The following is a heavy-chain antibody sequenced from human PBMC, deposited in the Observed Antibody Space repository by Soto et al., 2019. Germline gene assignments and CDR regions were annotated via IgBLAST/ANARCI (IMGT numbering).Heavy chain of an antibody. CDR1: GYTFTSYG. D-gene: IGHD6-13*01. CDR3: ARESRGSSRSGWFDP. V-gene: IGHV1-18*01. CDR2: ISAYNGNT. J-gene: IGHJ5*02. Sequence: VASVKVSCKASGYTFTSYGISWVRQAPGQGLEWMGWISAYNGNTNYAQKLQGRVTMTTDTSTSTAYMELRSLRSDDTAVYYCARESRGSSRSGWFDPWGQGTLVTVSS.